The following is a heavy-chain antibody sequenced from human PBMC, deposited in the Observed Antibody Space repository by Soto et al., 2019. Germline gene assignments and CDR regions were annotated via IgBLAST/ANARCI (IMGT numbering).Heavy chain of an antibody. CDR3: ARDWDYGDFDAFDI. D-gene: IGHD4-17*01. CDR2: ISAYNGTS. V-gene: IGHV1-18*04. Sequence: AAGKVRSEASGYSFSGYGINWVRQAPGQGLEWMGWISAYNGTSHYAQKLQGRVTMTTDTSTSTAYMELRSLRSVDTAVYYCARDWDYGDFDAFDIWG. J-gene: IGHJ3*02. CDR1: GYSFSGYG.